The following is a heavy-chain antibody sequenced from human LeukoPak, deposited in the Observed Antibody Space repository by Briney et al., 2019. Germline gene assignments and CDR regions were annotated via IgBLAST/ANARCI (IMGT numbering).Heavy chain of an antibody. CDR1: GFTFSSYW. D-gene: IGHD3-3*01. J-gene: IGHJ4*02. CDR3: ARAAKFLEWSD. Sequence: GGSLRLSCAASGFTFSSYWLSWVRQAPGKGLEWVANINQDGSEKYFVDSVKGRFTISRDNSKNTLYFQMNSLRAEDTAVYYCARAAKFLEWSDWGQGTLVTVSS. CDR2: INQDGSEK. V-gene: IGHV3-7*03.